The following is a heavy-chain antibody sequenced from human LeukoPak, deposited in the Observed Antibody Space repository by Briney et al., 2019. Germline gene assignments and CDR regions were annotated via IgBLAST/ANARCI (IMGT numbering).Heavy chain of an antibody. CDR1: GFTVSSSY. CDR3: ATGSGYYYDH. Sequence: GGSLRLSCAASGFTVSSSYMYWVRQAPGKGLEWVSFFYRGETTYYAESVRGRFTISRDNSKNTLYVQMDSLRVEDTAVYYCATGSGYYYDHWGQGTLVTVSS. V-gene: IGHV3-53*01. J-gene: IGHJ4*02. CDR2: FYRGETT. D-gene: IGHD3-22*01.